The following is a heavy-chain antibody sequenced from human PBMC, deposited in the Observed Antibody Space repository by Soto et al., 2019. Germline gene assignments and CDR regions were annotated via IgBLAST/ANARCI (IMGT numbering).Heavy chain of an antibody. CDR3: ARDYDFWSPFSPFDP. CDR1: GGSISSGDYY. D-gene: IGHD3-3*01. Sequence: PSETLSLTCTVSGGSISSGDYYWSWIRQPPGKGLEWIGYIYYSGSTYYNPSLKSRVTISVDTSKNQFSLKLSSVTAADTAVYYCARDYDFWSPFSPFDPWGQGTLVTVSS. CDR2: IYYSGST. V-gene: IGHV4-30-4*01. J-gene: IGHJ5*02.